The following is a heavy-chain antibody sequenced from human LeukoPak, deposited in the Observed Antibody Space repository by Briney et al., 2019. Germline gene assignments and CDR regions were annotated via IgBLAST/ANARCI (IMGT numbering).Heavy chain of an antibody. CDR2: ISGSGGST. CDR1: GFTFSSYA. Sequence: GGSLRLSCAASGFTFSSYAMSWVRQAPGKGLEWVSAISGSGGSTYYADSVKGRFTISRDNSKNTLYLQMNSLRAEDTAVYYCAKDSDSGATAPVDGMDVWGQGTTVTVSS. J-gene: IGHJ6*02. D-gene: IGHD1-26*01. CDR3: AKDSDSGATAPVDGMDV. V-gene: IGHV3-23*01.